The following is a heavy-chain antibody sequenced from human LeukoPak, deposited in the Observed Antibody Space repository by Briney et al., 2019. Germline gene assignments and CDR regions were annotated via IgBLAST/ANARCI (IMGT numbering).Heavy chain of an antibody. CDR1: GGSISSYY. J-gene: IGHJ6*02. D-gene: IGHD5-18*01. CDR2: ICDSGST. CDR3: ARRPRGYTYGENYYYYYGMDV. Sequence: PSETLPLTCTVSGGSISSYYWSWIRQPPGKGLEWIGHICDSGSTNYNPSLKSRVTISVDTSKNQFSLQLSSVTAADTAVYYCARRPRGYTYGENYYYYYGMDVWGQGTTVTVSS. V-gene: IGHV4-59*08.